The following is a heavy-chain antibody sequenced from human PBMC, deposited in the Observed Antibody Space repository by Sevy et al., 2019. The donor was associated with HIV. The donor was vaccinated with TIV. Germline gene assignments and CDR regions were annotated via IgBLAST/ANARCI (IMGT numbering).Heavy chain of an antibody. J-gene: IGHJ5*02. CDR1: GFTFNTHA. V-gene: IGHV3-30*04. CDR2: ISYDGIIK. CDR3: ARGAGYTSARWPGNH. D-gene: IGHD5-18*01. Sequence: GGSLRLSCAASGFTFNTHAMHWVRQAPGKGLEWVALISYDGIIKYYADSVKGRLTISRDNSKNTLSLQMNSLSVEDTAVSYGARGAGYTSARWPGNHWGQGTLVTVSS.